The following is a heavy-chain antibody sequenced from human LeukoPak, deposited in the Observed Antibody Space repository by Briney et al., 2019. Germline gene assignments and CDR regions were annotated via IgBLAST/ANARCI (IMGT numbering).Heavy chain of an antibody. D-gene: IGHD6-13*01. CDR2: IAYDGTNK. CDR1: GFTFSTYA. Sequence: GGSLRLSCAVSGFTFSTYAMHWVRQAPGKGLEWVADIAYDGTNKYYADSLKGRFTISRDNSRNTLYLQMNSLRTEDTAVYYCAKHHEDWQQLGYFDYGGQGTLVTVSS. V-gene: IGHV3-30*18. J-gene: IGHJ4*02. CDR3: AKHHEDWQQLGYFDY.